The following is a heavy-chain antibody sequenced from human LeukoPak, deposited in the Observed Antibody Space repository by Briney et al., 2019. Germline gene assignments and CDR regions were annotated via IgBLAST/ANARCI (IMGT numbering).Heavy chain of an antibody. CDR1: GGSISSGSYY. CDR3: ARENYDFWSGYYG. CDR2: IYTSGST. J-gene: IGHJ4*02. D-gene: IGHD3-3*01. V-gene: IGHV4-61*02. Sequence: PSETLSLTCTVSGGSISSGSYYWSWIWQPAGKGLDWIGRIYTSGSTNYNPSLKSRVTISVDTSKNQFSLKLSSVTAADTAVYYCARENYDFWSGYYGWGQGTLDTVSS.